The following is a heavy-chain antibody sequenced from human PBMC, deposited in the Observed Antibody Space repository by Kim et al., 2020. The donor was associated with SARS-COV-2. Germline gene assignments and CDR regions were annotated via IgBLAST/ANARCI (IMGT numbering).Heavy chain of an antibody. V-gene: IGHV5-51*01. D-gene: IGHD3-9*01. J-gene: IGHJ4*02. Sequence: RYSPSFQGQVTISADKSISTAYLQWSSLKASDTAMYYCARGVGILTRFDYWGQGTLVTVSS. CDR3: ARGVGILTRFDY.